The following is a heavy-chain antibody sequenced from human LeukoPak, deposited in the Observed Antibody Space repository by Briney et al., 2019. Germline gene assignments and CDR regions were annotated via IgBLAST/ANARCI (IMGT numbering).Heavy chain of an antibody. CDR2: IRYDRSNK. CDR3: AEDVVSGYDLGWFDP. CDR1: GFTFSSYG. Sequence: GGSLRLSCAASGFTFSSYGMHWVRQAPGKGLEWVAFIRYDRSNKYYADSVKGRFTISRDNSKNTLYLQMNSLRAEDTAVYYCAEDVVSGYDLGWFDPWGQGTLVTVSS. D-gene: IGHD5-12*01. V-gene: IGHV3-30*02. J-gene: IGHJ5*02.